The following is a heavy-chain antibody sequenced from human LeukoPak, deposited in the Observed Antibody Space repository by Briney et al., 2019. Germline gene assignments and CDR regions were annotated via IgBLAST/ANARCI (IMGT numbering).Heavy chain of an antibody. J-gene: IGHJ4*02. CDR2: ISSSTSTK. Sequence: GGSLRLSCAASGFTFSDYSMNWVLQAPGKGLEWVSDISSSTSTKYYADSVRGRFTISRDNAKNSLYLQMNSLRAEDTAVYYCARDRAGGAYHYDSSGYYYWGQGTLVTVSS. V-gene: IGHV3-48*01. CDR3: ARDRAGGAYHYDSSGYYY. CDR1: GFTFSDYS. D-gene: IGHD3-22*01.